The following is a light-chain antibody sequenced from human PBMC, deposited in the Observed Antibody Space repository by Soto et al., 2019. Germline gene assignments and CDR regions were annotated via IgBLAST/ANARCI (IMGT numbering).Light chain of an antibody. CDR2: DAS. V-gene: IGKV1-5*01. Sequence: DIQMTKAPSSVSASVGDRVTITCRASQSISSWLAWYQQMPGKAPKLLIYDASSLHSGVPSRFSGSGSGTEFTLTISSLQPDDFATYYCQPYNTHSWTLCPGTKVDIK. CDR3: QPYNTHSWT. J-gene: IGKJ1*01. CDR1: QSISSW.